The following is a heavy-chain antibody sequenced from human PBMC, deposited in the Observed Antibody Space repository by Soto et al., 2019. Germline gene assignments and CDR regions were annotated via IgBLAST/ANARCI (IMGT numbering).Heavy chain of an antibody. Sequence: EVQLLESGGGLVQPGGSLRLSCAASGFTFSSYAMSWVRQAPGKGLEWVSAISGSGGSTYYADSVKGRFTISRDNSKNTLYLQMNSVRAEDTAVYYCAKDPMVRGVSSVMDVWGQGTTVTVSS. CDR2: ISGSGGST. CDR1: GFTFSSYA. J-gene: IGHJ6*02. CDR3: AKDPMVRGVSSVMDV. D-gene: IGHD3-10*01. V-gene: IGHV3-23*01.